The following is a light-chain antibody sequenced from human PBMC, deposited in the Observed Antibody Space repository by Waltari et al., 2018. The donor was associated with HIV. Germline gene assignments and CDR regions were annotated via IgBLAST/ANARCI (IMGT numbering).Light chain of an antibody. Sequence: QSVFTQPPSVSAAPRQRVIISCSGTSSTVGTASVSWYQHLPGTAPKLLIYDNNKRPSQIPDRFSGSKSDSSATLGITGLQTGDEADYYCGTWDSRLSAYVFGAGTRVTVL. CDR2: DNN. CDR1: SSTVGTAS. CDR3: GTWDSRLSAYV. V-gene: IGLV1-51*01. J-gene: IGLJ1*01.